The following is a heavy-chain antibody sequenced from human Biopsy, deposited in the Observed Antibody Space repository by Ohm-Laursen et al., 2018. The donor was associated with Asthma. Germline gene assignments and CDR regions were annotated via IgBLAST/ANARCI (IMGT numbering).Heavy chain of an antibody. D-gene: IGHD3-10*01. V-gene: IGHV1-18*01. CDR1: GYTFNSAG. CDR2: ISVYNGNT. J-gene: IGHJ6*02. Sequence: GSSVKVSCKPSGYTFNSAGITWVRQAPGQGLEWTGWISVYNGNTEVAQKLQDRVTMITDTSTSTAYMELRSLRSDDTAVYFCARAVDYSHYYGIDVWGQGTTVTVS. CDR3: ARAVDYSHYYGIDV.